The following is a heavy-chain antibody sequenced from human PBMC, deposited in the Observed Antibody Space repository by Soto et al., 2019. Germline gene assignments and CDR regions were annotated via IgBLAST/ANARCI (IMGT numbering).Heavy chain of an antibody. V-gene: IGHV4-59*01. Sequence: PSETLSLTCIVSGGSITAYHWILIRQPPEKGLEWIGYTYYSGRTNYDPSLRSRATLSLDKSKNQFSLKLSSATAADTAVYYCARGRAGYCGSTSCLNWFDSWGQGTLVTVSS. CDR1: GGSITAYH. CDR2: TYYSGRT. CDR3: ARGRAGYCGSTSCLNWFDS. D-gene: IGHD2-2*01. J-gene: IGHJ5*01.